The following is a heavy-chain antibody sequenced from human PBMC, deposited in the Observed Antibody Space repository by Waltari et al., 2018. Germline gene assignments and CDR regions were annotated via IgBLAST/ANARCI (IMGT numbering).Heavy chain of an antibody. V-gene: IGHV7-4-1*02. CDR2: INTNTGNP. Sequence: QVLLVQSGSELKKPGASVKISCQASGYTFTSFAINWVRQAPGQGLEWMGWINTNTGNPGYAQGFTGRIVLSMDTSVSTAYLQIRSLKTEDTALYYCARAVYGMDVWGQGTTVTVSS. J-gene: IGHJ6*02. CDR3: ARAVYGMDV. CDR1: GYTFTSFA.